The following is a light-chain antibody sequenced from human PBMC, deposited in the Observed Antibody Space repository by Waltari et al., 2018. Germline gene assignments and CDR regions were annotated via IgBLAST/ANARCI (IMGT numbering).Light chain of an antibody. V-gene: IGLV2-8*01. CDR3: SSYAGPNSVV. CDR2: EVN. Sequence: QSALTQPPSASGSPGQSVTISCTGTSSTFGVYSYVSWYQHHPGKAPKLMIYEVNKRPSGVPDRFPGSKSGNTASLTVSGLQAEDEADYYCSSYAGPNSVVFGGGTKLTVL. J-gene: IGLJ2*01. CDR1: SSTFGVYSY.